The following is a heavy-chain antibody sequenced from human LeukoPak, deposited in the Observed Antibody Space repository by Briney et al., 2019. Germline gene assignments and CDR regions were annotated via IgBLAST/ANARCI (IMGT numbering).Heavy chain of an antibody. V-gene: IGHV1-8*01. D-gene: IGHD3-10*01. J-gene: IGHJ4*02. CDR1: GYTFTSYD. CDR2: MNPNRGNT. Sequence: ASVKLSCKASGYTFTSYDRNWVRQATGQGLEWMGCMNPNRGNTGYAQMFRRRVTMTGNTSINTAYMELSSLRSDDAAVYYCARARGSLWFGESPSLTDYWGQGTLVTVSS. CDR3: ARARGSLWFGESPSLTDY.